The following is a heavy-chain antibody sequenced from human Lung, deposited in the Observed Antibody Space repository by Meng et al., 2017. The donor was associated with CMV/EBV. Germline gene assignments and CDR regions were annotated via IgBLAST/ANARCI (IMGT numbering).Heavy chain of an antibody. CDR2: ISSRGAAI. V-gene: IGHV3-48*03. D-gene: IGHD6-13*01. CDR3: ARIPAGGRASFFDY. Sequence: GESLKISCAASGFTFSRYEMNWVRQAPGKGLEWVSYISSRGAAIFYADSVKGRFTISRDDAGSLLYLQINSLRAEDTAVYYCARIPAGGRASFFDYWGQGTLVTVSS. J-gene: IGHJ4*02. CDR1: GFTFSRYE.